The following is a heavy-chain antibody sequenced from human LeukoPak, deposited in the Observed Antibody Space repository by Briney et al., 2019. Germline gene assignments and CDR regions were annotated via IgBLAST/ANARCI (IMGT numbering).Heavy chain of an antibody. D-gene: IGHD3-10*01. J-gene: IGHJ5*02. Sequence: NPSETLSLTCTVSGGSIRSSSHYWGWIRQPPGKGLEWIGTVYYTGSMYYNPSLKSRVTMPVDTSKNQFSLKLSSVTAADTAMYYCARAAYYGSGEDWFDPWGQGTLVTVSS. V-gene: IGHV4-39*01. CDR1: GGSIRSSSHY. CDR3: ARAAYYGSGEDWFDP. CDR2: VYYTGSM.